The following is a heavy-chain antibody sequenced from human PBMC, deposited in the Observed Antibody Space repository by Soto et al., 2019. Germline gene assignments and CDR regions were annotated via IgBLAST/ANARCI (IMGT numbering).Heavy chain of an antibody. V-gene: IGHV1-3*01. CDR2: INAGNGDT. CDR3: AQSGASSPGNWFAP. J-gene: IGHJ5*02. CDR1: GYTFTSHA. D-gene: IGHD6-13*01. Sequence: QVHLVQSGAEVKKPGASVKVSCKASGYTFTSHAIHWVRQAPGQRLEWMGWINAGNGDTKYSQEFQGRVTXXRXTXXSTAYMELSSLTSEDTAVYYCAQSGASSPGNWFAPWGQGTLVVVSS.